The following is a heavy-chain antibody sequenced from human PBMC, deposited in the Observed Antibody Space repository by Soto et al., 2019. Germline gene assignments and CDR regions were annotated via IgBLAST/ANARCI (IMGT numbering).Heavy chain of an antibody. CDR1: GGSISSYY. J-gene: IGHJ4*02. V-gene: IGHV4-59*01. D-gene: IGHD6-13*01. Sequence: PSETLSLTCTVSGGSISSYYWSWIRQPPGKGLEWIGYIYYSGSTNYNHSLKSRVTISVDTSKNQFSLKLSSVTAADTAVYYCARESLAAAGTNFFDYWGQGTLVTVSS. CDR3: ARESLAAAGTNFFDY. CDR2: IYYSGST.